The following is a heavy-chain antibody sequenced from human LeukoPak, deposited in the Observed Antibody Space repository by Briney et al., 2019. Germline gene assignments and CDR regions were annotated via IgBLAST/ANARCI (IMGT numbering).Heavy chain of an antibody. Sequence: SETLSLTCTVSGGSISSGDYYWRWIRQPPGKGLEWLGYIYYSGSTYYNPSLKSRVTISVDTSKNQFSLKLSSVTAADTAVYYCAIAAAGYTHYFDYWGQGTLVTVSS. CDR2: IYYSGST. CDR1: GGSISSGDYY. J-gene: IGHJ4*02. D-gene: IGHD6-13*01. CDR3: AIAAAGYTHYFDY. V-gene: IGHV4-30-4*08.